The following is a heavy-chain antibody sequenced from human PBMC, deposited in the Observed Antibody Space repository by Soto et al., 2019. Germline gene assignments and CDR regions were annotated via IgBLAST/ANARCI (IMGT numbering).Heavy chain of an antibody. Sequence: GXSVKVSCKASGYTFTGYYMHWVRQAPGQGLEWMGWINPNSGGTNYAQKFQGWVTMTRDTSISTAYMELSRLRSDDTAVYYCARDTHPYCGGDCNYYYGMDVWGQGTTVTVSS. V-gene: IGHV1-2*04. CDR1: GYTFTGYY. CDR3: ARDTHPYCGGDCNYYYGMDV. D-gene: IGHD2-21*02. J-gene: IGHJ6*02. CDR2: INPNSGGT.